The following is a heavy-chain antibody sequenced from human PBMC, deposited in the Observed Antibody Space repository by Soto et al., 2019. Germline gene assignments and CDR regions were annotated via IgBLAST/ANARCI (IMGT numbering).Heavy chain of an antibody. J-gene: IGHJ4*01. CDR3: VKDHPALEY. CDR2: IRSGGDRI. V-gene: IGHV3-64D*06. CDR1: GFTFSDYA. Sequence: EVQLVESGGGLVQPGGSLRLTCSASGFTFSDYAMHWVRQTPGKGLEYVSLIRSGGDRIYYADSVKGRFTISRDNSKNTLFLQMNSLRPDDTAMYYCVKDHPALEYWGHGTLVTVSS.